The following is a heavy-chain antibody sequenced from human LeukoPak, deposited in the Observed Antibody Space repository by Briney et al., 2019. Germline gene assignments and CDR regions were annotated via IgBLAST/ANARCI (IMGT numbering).Heavy chain of an antibody. Sequence: GGSLRLSCVVSGFTFSNYWMDWVRQAPGKGLEWVAFIGQDGRETNYAGSVKGRFTISRDNAKNSPYLQMNNLRVEDTAVYYCATRGDLSWFGALRHWSQGTVVTVSP. V-gene: IGHV3-7*01. D-gene: IGHD3-16*02. CDR1: GFTFSNYW. CDR3: ATRGDLSWFGALRH. CDR2: IGQDGRET. J-gene: IGHJ4*02.